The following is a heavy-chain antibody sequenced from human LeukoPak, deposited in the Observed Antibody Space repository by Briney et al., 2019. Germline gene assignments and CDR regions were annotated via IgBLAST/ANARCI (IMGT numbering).Heavy chain of an antibody. CDR2: INHSGST. D-gene: IGHD3-22*01. V-gene: IGHV4-34*01. Sequence: PSETLSLTCAVYGGSFSGYYWSWIRQPPGKGLEWIGEINHSGSTNYNPSLKSRVTISVDTSKNQFSLKLSSVTAADTAVYYCARGGHDSSGYYHKRGVDYWGQGTLVTVSS. J-gene: IGHJ4*02. CDR1: GGSFSGYY. CDR3: ARGGHDSSGYYHKRGVDY.